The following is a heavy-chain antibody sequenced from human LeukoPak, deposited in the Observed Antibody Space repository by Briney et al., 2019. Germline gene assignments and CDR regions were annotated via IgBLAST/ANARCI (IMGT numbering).Heavy chain of an antibody. V-gene: IGHV1-69*06. D-gene: IGHD3-22*01. CDR3: ARAPLTDYDSSGLLDY. CDR1: GGTFSSYA. Sequence: ASVKVSCKASGGTFSSYAISWVRQAPGQGLEWMGGIIPIFGTANYAQKFQGRVTITADKSTSTAYMELSSLRSEDTAVYYCARAPLTDYDSSGLLDYWGQGTLVTVSS. CDR2: IIPIFGTA. J-gene: IGHJ4*02.